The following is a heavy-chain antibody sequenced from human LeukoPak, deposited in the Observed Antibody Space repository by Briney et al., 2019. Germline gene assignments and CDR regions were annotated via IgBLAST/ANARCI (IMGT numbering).Heavy chain of an antibody. CDR1: GFTFSSYN. CDR3: ARGKTSQNIVTRKTYNWFDP. V-gene: IGHV3-21*01. J-gene: IGHJ5*02. Sequence: GGSLRLSCAASGFTFSSYNMNWVRQAPGKGLEWVSSISSSSDYIYYADSVKGRFTISRDNAKNSLYLQMKSLRAEDTAVYYCARGKTSQNIVTRKTYNWFDPWGQGSLVTVSS. CDR2: ISSSSDYI. D-gene: IGHD2/OR15-2a*01.